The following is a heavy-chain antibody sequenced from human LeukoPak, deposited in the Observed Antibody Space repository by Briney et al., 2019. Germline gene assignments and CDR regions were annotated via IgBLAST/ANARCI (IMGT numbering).Heavy chain of an antibody. CDR2: IYTSGST. D-gene: IGHD2-2*02. CDR3: ARDRYCSSTSCYMYDY. V-gene: IGHV4-4*07. J-gene: IGHJ4*02. Sequence: SETLSLTCIVSGDSISSYYWSWIRQPAGKGLEWIGRIYTSGSTTYNPSFKSRVTMSVDTSKNQFSLKLSSVTAADTAVYYCARDRYCSSTSCYMYDYWGLGTLVTVSS. CDR1: GDSISSYY.